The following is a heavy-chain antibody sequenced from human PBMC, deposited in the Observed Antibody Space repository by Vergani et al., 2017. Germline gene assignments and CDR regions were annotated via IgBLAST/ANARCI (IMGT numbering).Heavy chain of an antibody. J-gene: IGHJ4*02. V-gene: IGHV3-64D*06. CDR3: ARTYSSGWYSYFDY. CDR1: GFTFSSYA. Sequence: EVQLVESGGGLVQPGGSLRLSCSASGFTFSSYAMHWVRQAPGKGLEYVSAISSNGGSTYYADSVKGRFTISRDNSKNTLYLQMSSLRAEDTAVYYCARTYSSGWYSYFDYWGQGTLVTVSS. D-gene: IGHD6-19*01. CDR2: ISSNGGST.